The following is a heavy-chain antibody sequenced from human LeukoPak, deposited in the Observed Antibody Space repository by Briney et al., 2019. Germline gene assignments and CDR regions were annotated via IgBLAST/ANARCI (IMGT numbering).Heavy chain of an antibody. CDR2: INPNSGGT. J-gene: IGHJ4*02. D-gene: IGHD2-2*01. Sequence: GASVKVSCKASGYTFTGYYMHWVRQAPGQGLEWMGWINPNSGGTNYAQKFQGRVTMTRDTSISTAYMELSRLRSDDTAVYYCARAYCSSTSCYVPSDYWGQGTLVTVSS. CDR1: GYTFTGYY. CDR3: ARAYCSSTSCYVPSDY. V-gene: IGHV1-2*02.